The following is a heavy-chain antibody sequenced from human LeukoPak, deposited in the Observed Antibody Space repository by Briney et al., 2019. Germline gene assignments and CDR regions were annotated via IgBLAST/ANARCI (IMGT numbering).Heavy chain of an antibody. V-gene: IGHV1-46*01. CDR1: GYTFTSYH. CDR3: ARDAYGSDY. J-gene: IGHJ4*02. CDR2: VIPSGGAT. D-gene: IGHD3-10*01. Sequence: ASVKVSCKASGYTFTSYHIHWVRQAPGHGLEWMGRVIPSGGATTYAQKFQGRVAITSDTSTTTVYMELSSLRSEDTAMYYCARDAYGSDYWGQGTLVTVSS.